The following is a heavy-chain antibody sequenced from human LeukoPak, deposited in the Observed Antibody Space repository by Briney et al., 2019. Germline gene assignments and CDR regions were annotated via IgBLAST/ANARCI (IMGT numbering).Heavy chain of an antibody. CDR2: IYYSGST. J-gene: IGHJ5*02. CDR1: GGSIGSYY. CDR3: ARVQYSNYSPERWFDP. Sequence: SETLSLTCTVSGGSIGSYYWSWIRQPPGKGLEWLGYIYYSGSTNYNPSLKSRVTISVDTSKNQFSLKLSSVTAADTAVYYCARVQYSNYSPERWFDPWGQGTLVTVSS. V-gene: IGHV4-59*01. D-gene: IGHD4-11*01.